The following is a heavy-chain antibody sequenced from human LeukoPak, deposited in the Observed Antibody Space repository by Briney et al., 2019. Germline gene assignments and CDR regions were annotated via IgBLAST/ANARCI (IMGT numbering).Heavy chain of an antibody. J-gene: IGHJ4*02. D-gene: IGHD3-10*01. CDR2: ISYDGSNK. Sequence: GGSLRLSCAASGFTFSSYGMTWVRQAPGKGLEWVAVISYDGSNKYYADSVKGRFTISRDNSKNTLYLQMNSLRAEDTAVYYCAKEFTMVRGVIRYWGQGTLVTVSS. CDR3: AKEFTMVRGVIRY. CDR1: GFTFSSYG. V-gene: IGHV3-30*18.